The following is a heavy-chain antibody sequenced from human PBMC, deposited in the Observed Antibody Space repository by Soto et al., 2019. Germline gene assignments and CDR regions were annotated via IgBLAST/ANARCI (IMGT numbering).Heavy chain of an antibody. CDR3: ARSRSGYSNDAFDI. CDR1: GGSISSGGYY. D-gene: IGHD3-22*01. Sequence: QVQLQESGPGLVKPSQTLSLTCTVSGGSISSGGYYWSWIRQHPGKGLEWIGYIYYSGSTYYNPSLKSRVTISVDTSKNQFSLKLSPVTAADTAVYYCARSRSGYSNDAFDIWGQGTMVTVSS. CDR2: IYYSGST. V-gene: IGHV4-31*03. J-gene: IGHJ3*02.